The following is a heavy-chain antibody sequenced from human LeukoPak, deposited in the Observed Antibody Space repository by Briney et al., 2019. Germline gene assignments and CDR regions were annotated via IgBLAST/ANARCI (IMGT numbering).Heavy chain of an antibody. D-gene: IGHD3-10*01. CDR2: INHSGST. Sequence: SETLSLTCAVYGGSFSGYYWSWIRQPPGKGLEWIGEINHSGSTNYNPSLKSRVTISVDTSKNQFSLKLSSVTAADTAVYYCARVHRMNYYGSGSLDYWGQGTLVTVSS. CDR1: GGSFSGYY. J-gene: IGHJ4*02. V-gene: IGHV4-34*01. CDR3: ARVHRMNYYGSGSLDY.